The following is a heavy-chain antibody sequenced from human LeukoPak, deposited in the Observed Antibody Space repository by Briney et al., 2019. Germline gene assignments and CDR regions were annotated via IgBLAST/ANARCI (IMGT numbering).Heavy chain of an antibody. D-gene: IGHD6-19*01. Sequence: GGSLRLSCAAAGFTFDDYGMSWVRQVPGKGLEWVSGINWNGVSTGYADSVKGRFTISRDNAKNSLYLQMNSLRAEDTALYYCARNSGWYAWARELYYYYMDVWGKGTTVTVSS. V-gene: IGHV3-20*04. CDR2: INWNGVST. CDR3: ARNSGWYAWARELYYYYMDV. CDR1: GFTFDDYG. J-gene: IGHJ6*03.